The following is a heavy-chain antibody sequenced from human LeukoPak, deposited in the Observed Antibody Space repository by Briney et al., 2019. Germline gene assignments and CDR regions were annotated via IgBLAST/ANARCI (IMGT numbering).Heavy chain of an antibody. CDR3: AVPRNPDPYQALGQWDY. D-gene: IGHD2-2*01. CDR1: GGSISSSSYY. Sequence: PSETLSLTCTVSGGSISSSSYYWGWIRQPPGKGLEWIGSIYYSGSTFYNPSLKSRVTISVDTSKNKFSLKLGSVTAADTAVYYCAVPRNPDPYQALGQWDYWGQGTLVTVSS. J-gene: IGHJ4*02. V-gene: IGHV4-39*01. CDR2: IYYSGST.